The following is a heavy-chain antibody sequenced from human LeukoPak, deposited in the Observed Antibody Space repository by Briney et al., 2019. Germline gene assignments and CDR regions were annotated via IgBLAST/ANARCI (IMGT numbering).Heavy chain of an antibody. CDR2: IHYSGST. CDR3: ARQEIYYFDY. V-gene: IGHV4-30-4*01. CDR1: GGSISSGDYY. J-gene: IGHJ4*02. Sequence: SETLSLTCTVSGGSISSGDYYWSWIRQPPGKGLEWIGYIHYSGSTYYNPSLKSRVTISVDTSKNQFSLKLSSVTAADTAVYYCARQEIYYFDYWGQGTLVTVSS.